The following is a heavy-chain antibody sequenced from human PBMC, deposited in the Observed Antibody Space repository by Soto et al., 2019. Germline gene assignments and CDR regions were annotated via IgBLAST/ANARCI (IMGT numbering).Heavy chain of an antibody. J-gene: IGHJ6*02. CDR1: GGSISSYY. V-gene: IGHV4-59*01. CDR3: ASGGVVTAAAKTFYCYGMDV. CDR2: IYYSGST. D-gene: IGHD2-2*01. Sequence: QVQLQESGPGLVKPSETLSLTCTVSGGSISSYYLSWIRQPPGKGQEWIGYIYYSGSTNYNPYLKRRVTISIDTAKNQFPLKLSPVTAADTAVYNCASGGVVTAAAKTFYCYGMDVWGQGTTVTVSS.